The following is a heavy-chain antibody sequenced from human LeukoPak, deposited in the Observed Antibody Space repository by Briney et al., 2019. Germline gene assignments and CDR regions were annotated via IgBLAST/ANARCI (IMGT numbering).Heavy chain of an antibody. V-gene: IGHV3-7*01. CDR2: IKQDGSEK. J-gene: IGHJ6*03. D-gene: IGHD6-6*01. CDR3: ARAGRGIAARREGYYYYYYMDV. Sequence: TGGSLRLSCAASGFTFSSHWMSWVRQAPGKGLEWVANIKQDGSEKYYVDSVKGRFTISRDNAKDSLYMQMSSLRAEDTAVYYSARAGRGIAARREGYYYYYYMDVWGKGTTVTVSS. CDR1: GFTFSSHW.